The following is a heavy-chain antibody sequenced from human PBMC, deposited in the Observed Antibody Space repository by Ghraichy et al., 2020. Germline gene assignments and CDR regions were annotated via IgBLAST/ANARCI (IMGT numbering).Heavy chain of an antibody. J-gene: IGHJ4*02. V-gene: IGHV3-23*01. Sequence: LSLTCAASGFTFSSYAMTWVRQAPGKGLEWVSGISGSGGRTYYADSVKGRFTISRDNSRNTLYLQMNSLRAEDTAIYYCAKSSGSGSPLYYFDYWGQGTLVTVSS. CDR3: AKSSGSGSPLYYFDY. D-gene: IGHD3-10*01. CDR1: GFTFSSYA. CDR2: ISGSGGRT.